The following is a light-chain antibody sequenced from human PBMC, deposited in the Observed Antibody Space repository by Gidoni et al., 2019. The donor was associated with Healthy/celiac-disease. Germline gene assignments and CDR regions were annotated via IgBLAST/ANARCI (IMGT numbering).Light chain of an antibody. V-gene: IGKV1-33*01. CDR2: DAS. J-gene: IGKJ4*01. Sequence: DIQMTQSPSSLSASVGDRVTITCQASQDISNSLNWYQQKPGKAPKLLIYDASNLETGVPSRFSGSGSGTDFTFTISSLQPEDIATYYCQQYDNLPPALTFGGGTKVEIK. CDR1: QDISNS. CDR3: QQYDNLPPALT.